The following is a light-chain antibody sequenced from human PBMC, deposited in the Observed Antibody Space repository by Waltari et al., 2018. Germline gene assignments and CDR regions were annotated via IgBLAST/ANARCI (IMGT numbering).Light chain of an antibody. J-gene: IGLJ3*02. V-gene: IGLV4-60*03. Sequence: QPVLTQSSSASASLGSSVKLTCTLSSGHSTYIIAWPQQQPGKAPRFLWKIEHSGSNLKVTGGFDRFSGSSSGAARYLTISNVQSEDEADYYCETWDSDSSVFGGGTKLTVL. CDR2: IEHSGSN. CDR3: ETWDSDSSV. CDR1: SGHSTYI.